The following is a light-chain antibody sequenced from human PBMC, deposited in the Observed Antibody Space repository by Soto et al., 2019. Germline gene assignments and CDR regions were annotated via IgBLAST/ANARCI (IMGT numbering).Light chain of an antibody. Sequence: EIVMTQSPLSLPVTPGEPASISCKSSQSLLHSNGYNYLDWYLQKPGQSPQLLIYAGSNRASGVPDRFSGSXSGTDFTLKIXRXXXXXVXXYYCMQALQAPFTFGPGTKVDIK. J-gene: IGKJ3*01. V-gene: IGKV2-28*01. CDR1: QSLLHSNGYNY. CDR3: MQALQAPFT. CDR2: AGS.